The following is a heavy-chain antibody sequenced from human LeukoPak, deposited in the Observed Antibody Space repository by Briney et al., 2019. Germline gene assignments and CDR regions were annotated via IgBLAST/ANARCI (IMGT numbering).Heavy chain of an antibody. V-gene: IGHV3-23*01. CDR1: GFTFTSHA. J-gene: IGHJ4*02. CDR3: ARDPGVVAFHYFDF. CDR2: IGGLGSST. Sequence: GGSLRLSCAASGFTFTSHAMAWVRQGPGKGLEWVSAIGGLGSSTYYGDSVKGRFTISRDNSKNTVYLQMDSLRVEDTAVYYCARDPGVVAFHYFDFWGQGTLITVSS. D-gene: IGHD3-3*01.